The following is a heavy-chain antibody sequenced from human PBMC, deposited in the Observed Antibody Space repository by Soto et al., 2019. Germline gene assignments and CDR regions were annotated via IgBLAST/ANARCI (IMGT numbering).Heavy chain of an antibody. Sequence: QVQLVESGGGVVQPGRSLRLSCAASGFTFSSYGMHWVRQAPGKGLEWVAVIWYDGSNKYYADSVKGRFTISRDNSKNTLYLQMNSLRAEDTAVYYCARSYGRSSGPFDYWGQGTLVTVSS. D-gene: IGHD6-6*01. V-gene: IGHV3-33*01. CDR3: ARSYGRSSGPFDY. CDR2: IWYDGSNK. CDR1: GFTFSSYG. J-gene: IGHJ4*02.